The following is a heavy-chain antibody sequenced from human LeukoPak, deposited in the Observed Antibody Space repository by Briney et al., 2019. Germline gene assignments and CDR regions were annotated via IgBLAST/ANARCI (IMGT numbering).Heavy chain of an antibody. V-gene: IGHV3-30*02. D-gene: IGHD2-2*01. CDR3: AKEAEYCSSTSCYYGAFDI. J-gene: IGHJ3*02. CDR1: GFTFSSYG. Sequence: GGSLRLSCAASGFTFSSYGMHWVRQAPGKGLEWVAFIRYDGSNKYYADSVKGRFTISRDNSKNTLYLQMNSLRAEDTAVYYCAKEAEYCSSTSCYYGAFDIWGQGTMVTVSS. CDR2: IRYDGSNK.